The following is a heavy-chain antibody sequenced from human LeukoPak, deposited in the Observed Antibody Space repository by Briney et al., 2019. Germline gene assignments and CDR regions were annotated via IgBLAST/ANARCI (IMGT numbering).Heavy chain of an antibody. D-gene: IGHD1-7*01. CDR1: GFTFSSYW. J-gene: IGHJ4*02. Sequence: PGGSLRLSXAASGFTFSSYWMSWVRQAPGKGLEWVANIKQDGSEKYYVDSVKGRFTISRDNAKNSLYLQMNSLRAEDTAVYYCASYNWNYPLDDYWGQGTLVTVSS. V-gene: IGHV3-7*01. CDR2: IKQDGSEK. CDR3: ASYNWNYPLDDY.